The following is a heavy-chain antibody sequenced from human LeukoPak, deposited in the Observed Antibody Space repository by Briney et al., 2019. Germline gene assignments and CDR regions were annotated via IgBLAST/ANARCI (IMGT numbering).Heavy chain of an antibody. D-gene: IGHD6-19*01. V-gene: IGHV3-23*01. J-gene: IGHJ5*02. CDR1: GFTVSNFA. Sequence: PGGSLRLSCAASGFTVSNFAMSWVRQAPGEGLEWGSANSGFAATTYYADYVRGRFTISRDNSKNMVYRGMRSLRAEDTAVYYCARDPTPLSRGWYVWEAWGPGTLVTVSS. CDR2: NSGFAATT. CDR3: ARDPTPLSRGWYVWEA.